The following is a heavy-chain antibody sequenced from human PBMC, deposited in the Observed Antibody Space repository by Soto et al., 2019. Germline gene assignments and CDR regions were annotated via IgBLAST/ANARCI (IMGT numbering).Heavy chain of an antibody. CDR1: GFTFSSYG. Sequence: QVQLVESGGGVVQPGRSLRLSCAASGFTFSSYGMHWVRQAPGKGLEWVAVISYDGSNKYYADSVKGRFTISRDNSKNTLYLQMNSLRAEDTAVYYYAKDRIQLWLYDAFDIWGQGTMVTVSS. D-gene: IGHD5-18*01. V-gene: IGHV3-30*18. J-gene: IGHJ3*02. CDR3: AKDRIQLWLYDAFDI. CDR2: ISYDGSNK.